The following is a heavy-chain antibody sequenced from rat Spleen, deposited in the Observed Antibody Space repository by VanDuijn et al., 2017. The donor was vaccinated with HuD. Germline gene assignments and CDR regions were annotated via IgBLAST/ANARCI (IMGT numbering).Heavy chain of an antibody. D-gene: IGHD1-11*01. J-gene: IGHJ3*01. Sequence: EVQLVESGGDLVQPGRSLKLSCAAPGFTFSDYNMAWVRQTPKKGLEWVATISYDGSGTFYRDSVKGRFTISRDNARITLYLQMDSLRSEDTATYYCARPNYGYPFAYWGQGTLVTVSS. CDR3: ARPNYGYPFAY. CDR1: GFTFSDYN. V-gene: IGHV5-7*01. CDR2: ISYDGSGT.